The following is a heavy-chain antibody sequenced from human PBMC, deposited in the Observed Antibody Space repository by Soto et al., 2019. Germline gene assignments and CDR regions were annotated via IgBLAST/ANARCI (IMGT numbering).Heavy chain of an antibody. Sequence: SETLSLTCTVSGGSISSSSYYWGWIRQPPGKGLEWIGSIYYSGSTYYNPSLKSRVTISVDTSKNQFSLKLSSVTAADTAVYYCARGEAALNSHYYYYYMDVWGKGTTVTVSS. CDR2: IYYSGST. CDR1: GGSISSSSYY. CDR3: ARGEAALNSHYYYYYMDV. J-gene: IGHJ6*03. D-gene: IGHD6-6*01. V-gene: IGHV4-39*01.